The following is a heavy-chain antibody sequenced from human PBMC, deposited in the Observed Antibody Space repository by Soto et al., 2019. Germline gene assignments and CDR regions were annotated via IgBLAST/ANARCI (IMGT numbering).Heavy chain of an antibody. D-gene: IGHD2-2*01. Sequence: GGSLRLSCAASGFTFSSYAMSWVRQAPGKGLEWVSAISGSGGSTYYADSVKGRFTISRDNSKNTLYLQMNSLRAEDTAVYYCALTLMTSSSKTPFDYWGQGTLVTVSS. CDR3: ALTLMTSSSKTPFDY. CDR2: ISGSGGST. V-gene: IGHV3-23*01. CDR1: GFTFSSYA. J-gene: IGHJ4*02.